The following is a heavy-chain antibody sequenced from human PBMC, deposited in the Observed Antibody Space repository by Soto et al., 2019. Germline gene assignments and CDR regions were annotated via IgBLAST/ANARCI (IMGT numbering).Heavy chain of an antibody. J-gene: IGHJ4*02. Sequence: QVQLVESGGGMVQPGTSLRLSCAASGFTFNSLSLHWVRKRPDKGLEWVAVISHDGRVTFYADFVKGRFTVSRDNSKNTIYLQVHSLRAGDTAVYYCAREPYGDSQYFDYWGQGTLVSVSS. CDR2: ISHDGRVT. CDR1: GFTFNSLS. CDR3: AREPYGDSQYFDY. V-gene: IGHV3-30*04. D-gene: IGHD2-21*02.